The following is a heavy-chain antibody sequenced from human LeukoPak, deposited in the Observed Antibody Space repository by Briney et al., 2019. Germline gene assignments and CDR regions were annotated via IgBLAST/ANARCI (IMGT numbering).Heavy chain of an antibody. CDR2: ISSTSAYI. Sequence: GGSLRLSCAASGFALNAYSLTWVRQAPGKGLEWVSSISSTSAYIHNAESVKGRFTISRDNIDNVVYLQMNSLRVEDTAVYFCAKREQYQPLLFDWGQGTLVTVSS. D-gene: IGHD2-21*02. CDR1: GFALNAYS. J-gene: IGHJ4*02. V-gene: IGHV3-21*01. CDR3: AKREQYQPLLFD.